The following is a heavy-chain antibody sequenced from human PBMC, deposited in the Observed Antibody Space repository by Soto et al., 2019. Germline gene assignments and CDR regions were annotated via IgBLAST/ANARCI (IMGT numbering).Heavy chain of an antibody. CDR3: ATDTLRSGLGNWFDP. V-gene: IGHV3-43D*03. Sequence: PGGSLRLSCEASGFTFEEYAMNWVRQRPGKGLEWVSRISWNSGTTHYADSVKGRFAISRDNGKNLVYLEMNGLGIDDTALYYCATDTLRSGLGNWFDPWGQGTWVTVSS. J-gene: IGHJ5*02. D-gene: IGHD6-19*01. CDR1: GFTFEEYA. CDR2: ISWNSGTT.